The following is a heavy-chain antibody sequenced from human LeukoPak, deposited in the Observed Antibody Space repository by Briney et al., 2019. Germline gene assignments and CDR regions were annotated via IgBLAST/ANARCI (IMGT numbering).Heavy chain of an antibody. V-gene: IGHV3-53*01. CDR1: GFTVSSNS. J-gene: IGHJ4*02. D-gene: IGHD4-17*01. CDR2: IYSGGNT. CDR3: ARRAGEYSQPYDY. Sequence: GGSLRLSCTVSGFTVSSNSMSWVRQAPGKGLEWVSFIYSGGNTNYSDSVKGRFTISRDNSKNTLYLQMNSLRADDTAVYYCARRAGEYSQPYDYWGQGTLVTVSS.